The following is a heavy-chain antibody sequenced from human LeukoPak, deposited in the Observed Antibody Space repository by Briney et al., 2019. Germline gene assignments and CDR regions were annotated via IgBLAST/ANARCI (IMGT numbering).Heavy chain of an antibody. V-gene: IGHV4-38-2*01. CDR1: DFSISTGYY. CDR3: ARNATVTTRSEAFDI. D-gene: IGHD4-17*01. Sequence: PSETLSLTCAVSDFSISTGYYWGWIRQPPGKGLEWIGSIYHSGSTHYNPSPKSRITISIDTSKSQFSLELRSVTAADTAVYYCARNATVTTRSEAFDIWGQGTMLTVSS. J-gene: IGHJ3*02. CDR2: IYHSGST.